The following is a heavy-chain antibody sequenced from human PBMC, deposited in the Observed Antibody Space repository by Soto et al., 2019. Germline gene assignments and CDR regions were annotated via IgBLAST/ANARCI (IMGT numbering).Heavy chain of an antibody. CDR3: ARAENNWNYEESWFDP. Sequence: GASVKVSCKASGGTFSSYAISWVRQAPGQGLEWMGGIIPIFGTANYAQKFQGRVTITADESTSTAYMELSSLRSEDTAVYYCARAENNWNYEESWFDPWGQGTLVTVSS. J-gene: IGHJ5*02. CDR1: GGTFSSYA. V-gene: IGHV1-69*13. D-gene: IGHD1-7*01. CDR2: IIPIFGTA.